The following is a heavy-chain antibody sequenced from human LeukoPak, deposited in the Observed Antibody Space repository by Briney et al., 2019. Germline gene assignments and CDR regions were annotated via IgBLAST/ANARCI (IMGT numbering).Heavy chain of an antibody. V-gene: IGHV4-4*02. CDR3: ARADPDRPQRMAFDI. CDR1: GGSISSSNW. D-gene: IGHD1-14*01. Sequence: PSETLSLTCAVSGGSISSSNWWSWVRQPPGKGLEWIGEIYHSGSTNYNPSLKSRVTISVDKSKNQFSLKLSSVTAADTAVYYCARADPDRPQRMAFDIWGQGTMVTVSS. J-gene: IGHJ3*02. CDR2: IYHSGST.